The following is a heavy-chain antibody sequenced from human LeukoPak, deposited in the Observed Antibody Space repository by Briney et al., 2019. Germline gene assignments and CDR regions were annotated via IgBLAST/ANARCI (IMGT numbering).Heavy chain of an antibody. Sequence: ASVKVSCKTSGYSFTNYGMNWVRQAPGQGLEWMGWINTKTGNPTYAQTFTGRFVISLDTSVSTAYLQISSLKAEDTAMYYCARGGYPYLSTWYSDYWGQGTLVTVSS. CDR3: ARGGYPYLSTWYSDY. CDR1: GYSFTNYG. D-gene: IGHD2-15*01. J-gene: IGHJ4*02. V-gene: IGHV7-4-1*02. CDR2: INTKTGNP.